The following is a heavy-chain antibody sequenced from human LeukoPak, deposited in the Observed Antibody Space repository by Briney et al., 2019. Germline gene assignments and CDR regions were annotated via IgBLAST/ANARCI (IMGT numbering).Heavy chain of an antibody. CDR3: ARQAAAGYYYYYYMDV. Sequence: GESLKISCKGSGYTFSSYWIGWVRQMPGKGLEWMGIIYPGDSDTRYSPSLQGQVTISVDTSIGTAYLQWSSLKASDTAMYYCARQAAAGYYYYYYMDVWGKGTTVTVSS. J-gene: IGHJ6*03. CDR2: IYPGDSDT. D-gene: IGHD6-13*01. V-gene: IGHV5-51*01. CDR1: GYTFSSYW.